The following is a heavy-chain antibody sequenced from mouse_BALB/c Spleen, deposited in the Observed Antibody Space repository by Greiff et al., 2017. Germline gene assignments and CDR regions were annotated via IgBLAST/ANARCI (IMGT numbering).Heavy chain of an antibody. CDR2: ISSGSSTM. D-gene: IGHD2-1*01. J-gene: IGHJ2*01. Sequence: EVKLMESGGGLVQPGGSRKLSCAASGFTFSSFGMHWVRQAPEKGLEWVAYISSGSSTMYYADTVKGRFTISRDNPKNTLFLQMTSLRSEDTAMYYCAREGIYGNYDFDYWGQGTTLTVSS. CDR1: GFTFSSFG. CDR3: AREGIYGNYDFDY. V-gene: IGHV5-17*02.